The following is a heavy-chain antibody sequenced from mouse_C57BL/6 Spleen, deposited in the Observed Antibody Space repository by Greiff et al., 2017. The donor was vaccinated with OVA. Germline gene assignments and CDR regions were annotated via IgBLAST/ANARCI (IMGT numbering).Heavy chain of an antibody. D-gene: IGHD3-2*02. J-gene: IGHJ2*01. Sequence: QVQLQQSGAELVKPGASVKISCKASGYAFSSYWMNWVKQRPGKGLEWIGQIYPGDGDTNYNGKFKGKATLTADKSSSTAYMQLSSLTSEDSAVYFCARWETAQATFDYWGQGTTLTVSS. V-gene: IGHV1-80*01. CDR1: GYAFSSYW. CDR3: ARWETAQATFDY. CDR2: IYPGDGDT.